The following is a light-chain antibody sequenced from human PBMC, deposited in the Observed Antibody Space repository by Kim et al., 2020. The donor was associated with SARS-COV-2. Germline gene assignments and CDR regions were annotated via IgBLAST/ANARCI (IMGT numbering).Light chain of an antibody. V-gene: IGLV1-44*01. J-gene: IGLJ3*02. CDR3: ATWDDSLSGPV. CDR2: SNN. CDR1: TSNIGTKT. Sequence: GQGVTISCSGSTSNIGTKTVSWYQHLPGTAPKLLIYSNNLRPSGVPDRFSASKAGTSASLAISGLKSEDEGDYYCATWDDSLSGPVFGGGTQLTVL.